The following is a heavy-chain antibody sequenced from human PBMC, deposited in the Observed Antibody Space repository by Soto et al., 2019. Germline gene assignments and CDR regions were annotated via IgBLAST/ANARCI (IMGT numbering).Heavy chain of an antibody. CDR2: IYYSGST. V-gene: IGHV4-61*01. J-gene: IGHJ5*02. CDR3: ARDPQGAGFDP. Sequence: QVQLQESGPGLVKPSETLSLTCTVSGGSVSSGSYYWSWIRQPPGKGLEWIGYIYYSGSTNYNPSLKRRVTLSVDTSKTQFSLKLSSVTAADTAVYYCARDPQGAGFDPWGQGTLVTVSS. CDR1: GGSVSSGSYY.